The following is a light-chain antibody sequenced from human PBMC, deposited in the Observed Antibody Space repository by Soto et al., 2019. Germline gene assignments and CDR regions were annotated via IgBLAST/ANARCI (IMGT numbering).Light chain of an antibody. J-gene: IGLJ1*01. Sequence: QSALTQPPSASGSPGQSVTISCTGTSSAVGGYNYVSWYQQHPGKAPKLMIYEVSKRPSGVPDRFSGSKSGNTASLTVSGLQAEDEADYYCSSYAGSNNLVFGTGTQLTVL. CDR2: EVS. CDR1: SSAVGGYNY. CDR3: SSYAGSNNLV. V-gene: IGLV2-8*01.